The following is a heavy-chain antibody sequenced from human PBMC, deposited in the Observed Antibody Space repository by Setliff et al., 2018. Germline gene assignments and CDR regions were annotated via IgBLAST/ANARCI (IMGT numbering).Heavy chain of an antibody. CDR2: INTRTGEP. J-gene: IGHJ6*03. V-gene: IGHV7-4-1*02. CDR3: ARASRFGTTMWRGDYYMDV. CDR1: GYTFKNYG. D-gene: IGHD3-10*01. Sequence: ASVKVSCKASGYTFKNYGVSWVRQAPGQGLEWMGYINTRTGEPMYAQGFTGRFVFSLDTSVSTAYLQISSLKADDTAIYYCARASRFGTTMWRGDYYMDVWGKGTTVTVSS.